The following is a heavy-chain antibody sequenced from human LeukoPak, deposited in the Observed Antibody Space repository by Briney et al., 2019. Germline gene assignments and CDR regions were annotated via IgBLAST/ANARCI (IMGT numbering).Heavy chain of an antibody. V-gene: IGHV3-11*04. J-gene: IGHJ3*02. D-gene: IGHD4-17*01. CDR2: ISGSGGST. CDR3: ARSKSDYGDYSHAFDI. CDR1: GFTFSDYY. Sequence: GGSLRLSCAASGFTFSDYYMSWVRQAAGKGLEWVSAISGSGGSTYYADSVKGRFTISRDNAKNSLYLQMNSLRAEDTAVYYCARSKSDYGDYSHAFDIWGQGTMVTVSS.